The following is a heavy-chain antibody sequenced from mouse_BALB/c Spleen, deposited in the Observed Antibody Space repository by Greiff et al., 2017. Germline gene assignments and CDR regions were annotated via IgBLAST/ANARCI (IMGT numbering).Heavy chain of an antibody. J-gene: IGHJ4*01. Sequence: QVHVKQSGPELVKPGASVRISCKASGYTFTSYYIHWVKQRPGQGLEWIGWIYPGNVNTKYNEKFKGKATLTADKSSSTAYMQLSSLTSEDSAVYFCAREGTTPGAMDYWGQGTSVTVSS. V-gene: IGHV1S56*01. D-gene: IGHD1-1*01. CDR2: IYPGNVNT. CDR3: AREGTTPGAMDY. CDR1: GYTFTSYY.